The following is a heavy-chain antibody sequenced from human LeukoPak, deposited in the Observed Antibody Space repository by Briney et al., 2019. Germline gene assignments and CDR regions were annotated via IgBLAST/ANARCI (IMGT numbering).Heavy chain of an antibody. V-gene: IGHV3-23*01. CDR1: GFTFSSYA. CDR2: ISGSGGST. J-gene: IGHJ4*02. D-gene: IGHD5-18*01. Sequence: RAGGSLRLSCAASGFTFSSYAMSWVRQAPGKGLEWVSAISGSGGSTYYADSVKGRFTISRDNSKNTLYLQMNSLRAEDTAVYYCARHLSGVTGYTYGRGIDYWGQGTLVTVSS. CDR3: ARHLSGVTGYTYGRGIDY.